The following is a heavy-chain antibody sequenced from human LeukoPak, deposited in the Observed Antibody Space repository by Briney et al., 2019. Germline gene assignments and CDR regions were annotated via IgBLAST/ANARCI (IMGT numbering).Heavy chain of an antibody. CDR1: GGSFSGYY. CDR3: ARGHLRGSYTQLDY. D-gene: IGHD1-26*01. V-gene: IGHV4-34*01. CDR2: INHSGST. Sequence: SETLSLTCAVYGGSFSGYYWSWIRQPPGKGLEWIGEINHSGSTNYNPSLKSRVTISVDTSKNQFSLKLSSVTAADTAVYYCARGHLRGSYTQLDYWCQGTLVTVSS. J-gene: IGHJ4*02.